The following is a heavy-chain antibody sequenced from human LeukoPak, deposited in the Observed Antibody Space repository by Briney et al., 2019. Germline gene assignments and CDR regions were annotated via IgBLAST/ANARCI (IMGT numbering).Heavy chain of an antibody. V-gene: IGHV3-23*01. CDR1: GFTFSSCA. CDR3: VKERPLRRTDFDF. J-gene: IGHJ4*02. CDR2: ISGGGDET. Sequence: GGSLRLSCSASGFTFSSCAMSWVRQTPGKGLEWVSGISGGGDETYYADSVKGRFTISRDNSKSTLYLQMNSLRAEDTAVYYCVKERPLRRTDFDFWAQGTLVTVSS.